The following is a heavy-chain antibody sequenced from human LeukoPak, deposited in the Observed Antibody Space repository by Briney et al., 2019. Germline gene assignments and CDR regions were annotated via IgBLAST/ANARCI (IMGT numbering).Heavy chain of an antibody. CDR3: AREPRVRFLEWPLDY. CDR1: GGTFSSYA. V-gene: IGHV1-69*05. J-gene: IGHJ4*02. D-gene: IGHD3-3*01. CDR2: IIPIFGTA. Sequence: SVKVSCKASGGTFSSYAISWVRQAPGQGLEWMGRIIPIFGTANYAQKFQSRVTITTDESTSTAYMELSSLRSEDTAVYYCAREPRVRFLEWPLDYWGQGTLVTVSS.